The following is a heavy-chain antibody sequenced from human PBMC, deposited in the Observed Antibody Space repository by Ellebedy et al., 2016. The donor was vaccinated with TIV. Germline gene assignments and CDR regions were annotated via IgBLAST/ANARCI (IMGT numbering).Heavy chain of an antibody. D-gene: IGHD5-12*01. CDR3: ARGYSGYDLRFDY. CDR2: IHYSGST. V-gene: IGHV4-59*01. J-gene: IGHJ4*02. CDR1: GGSISSYY. Sequence: MPSETLSLTCTVSGGSISSYYWSWIRPLPGKGLAWIGYIHYSGSTNYNPSLKSRVTISVDTSKNQFSLKLSPVTAADTAVYYCARGYSGYDLRFDYWGQGTLVTVSS.